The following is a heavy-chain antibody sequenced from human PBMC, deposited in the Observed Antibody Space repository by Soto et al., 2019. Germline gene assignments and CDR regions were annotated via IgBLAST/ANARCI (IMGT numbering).Heavy chain of an antibody. Sequence: GGSLRLSCAASGFSFSNYTMNWVRQAPGKGLEWISYISSRSRTIYYADSVKGRFTISRDNDKTSLYLQMNSLRADDTAVYYCARDGLLWFGEFTDWGQGTLVTVSS. CDR3: ARDGLLWFGEFTD. D-gene: IGHD3-10*01. CDR1: GFSFSNYT. V-gene: IGHV3-48*01. CDR2: ISSRSRTI. J-gene: IGHJ4*02.